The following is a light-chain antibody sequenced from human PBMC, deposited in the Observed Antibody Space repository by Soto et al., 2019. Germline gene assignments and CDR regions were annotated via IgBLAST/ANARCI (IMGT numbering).Light chain of an antibody. Sequence: EIVLTQSPGTLSLSPGERAALSCRASQSISSSFLAWYQHKPGQAPRLLIHGASSRATGIPDRFSGSGSGTVFTLTISRLDPEDFAVYYCQLYGASLVTFGQGTKVEI. J-gene: IGKJ2*01. CDR3: QLYGASLVT. CDR1: QSISSSF. CDR2: GAS. V-gene: IGKV3-20*01.